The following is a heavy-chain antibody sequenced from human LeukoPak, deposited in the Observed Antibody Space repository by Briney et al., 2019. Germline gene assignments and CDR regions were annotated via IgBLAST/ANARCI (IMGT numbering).Heavy chain of an antibody. CDR3: ARGRWAVAGSYYYFDY. J-gene: IGHJ4*02. CDR2: ICTAGDT. D-gene: IGHD6-19*01. Sequence: GGSLRLSCAASGFTFSSYDMHWVRQAPGKGLEWVSAICTAGDTYYPGSVKGRFTISRENAKNSLYLQMNSLRAGDTAVYYCARGRWAVAGSYYYFDYWGQGTLVTVSS. V-gene: IGHV3-13*01. CDR1: GFTFSSYD.